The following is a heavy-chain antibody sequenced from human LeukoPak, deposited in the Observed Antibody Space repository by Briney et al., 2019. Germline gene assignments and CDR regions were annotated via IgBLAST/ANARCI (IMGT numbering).Heavy chain of an antibody. J-gene: IGHJ4*02. CDR1: GGTFSSYA. D-gene: IGHD2-15*01. CDR2: IIPIFGTA. Sequence: ASVKVSCKASGGTFSSYAISWVRQAPGQGLEWMGRIIPIFGTANYAQKFQGRVTITTDESTSTAYMELSSLRSEDTAVYYCARDLGGGPTDYWGQGTLVTVPS. V-gene: IGHV1-69*05. CDR3: ARDLGGGPTDY.